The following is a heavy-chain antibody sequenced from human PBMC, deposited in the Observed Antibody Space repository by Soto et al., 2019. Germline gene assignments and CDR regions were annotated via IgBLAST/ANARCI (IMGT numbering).Heavy chain of an antibody. CDR2: ISGNSGSI. D-gene: IGHD6-19*01. J-gene: IGHJ4*02. Sequence: DVQLVESGGGLVQPGRSLRLSCAASGFTFDDYAMHWVRQAPGKGLEWVSGISGNSGSIGYADSVKGRFTISRDNAKNYLYLQMNSLRAEDTALYYCAKVSSGRWYGALFDYWGQGTLVTVSS. V-gene: IGHV3-9*01. CDR1: GFTFDDYA. CDR3: AKVSSGRWYGALFDY.